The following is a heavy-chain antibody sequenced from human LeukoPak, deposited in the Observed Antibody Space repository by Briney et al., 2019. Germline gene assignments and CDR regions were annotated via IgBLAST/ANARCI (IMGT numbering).Heavy chain of an antibody. V-gene: IGHV3-7*01. CDR3: ARDGFVGAADY. CDR1: EFIFSGYW. D-gene: IGHD6-13*01. Sequence: GGSLRLSCAASEFIFSGYWMNWVRQAPGKGLEWVANIKQDGSEKQYVDSVKGRFTISRDNAKNSLYLQMNSLRVEDTAVYYCARDGFVGAADYWGQGTLVTVSS. CDR2: IKQDGSEK. J-gene: IGHJ4*02.